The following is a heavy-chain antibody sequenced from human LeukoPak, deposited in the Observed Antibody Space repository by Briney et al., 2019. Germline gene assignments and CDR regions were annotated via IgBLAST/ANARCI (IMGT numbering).Heavy chain of an antibody. CDR3: ARASGGDRGYDLYYLDY. Sequence: GGSLRLSCGVSGFNFNTYNMNWVRQAPGKGLEWVSTISSSSSYMYYADSVRGRFTISRDNAKSSLYLQMNSLRAEDTAVYYCARASGGDRGYDLYYLDYWGQGSLVAVSS. J-gene: IGHJ4*02. V-gene: IGHV3-21*01. CDR2: ISSSSSYM. CDR1: GFNFNTYN. D-gene: IGHD5-12*01.